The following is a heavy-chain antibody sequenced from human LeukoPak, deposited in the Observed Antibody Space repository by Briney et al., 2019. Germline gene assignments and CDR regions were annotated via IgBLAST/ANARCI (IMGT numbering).Heavy chain of an antibody. Sequence: GGSLRLSCAASGFTFSGSAMHWVRQASGKGLEWVGRIRSKANSYATAYAASVKGRFTISRDDSKNTAYLQMNSLKTEDTAVYYCSGIYGSGSMDVWGQGTTVTVSS. CDR3: SGIYGSGSMDV. V-gene: IGHV3-73*01. J-gene: IGHJ6*02. CDR2: IRSKANSYAT. D-gene: IGHD3-10*01. CDR1: GFTFSGSA.